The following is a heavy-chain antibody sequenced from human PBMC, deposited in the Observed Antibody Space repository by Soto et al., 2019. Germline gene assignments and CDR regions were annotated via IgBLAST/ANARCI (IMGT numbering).Heavy chain of an antibody. V-gene: IGHV3-30-3*01. D-gene: IGHD2-2*02. J-gene: IGHJ6*02. CDR2: ISYDGSNK. CDR3: ARTACSSTSCYTAYYYYGMDV. Sequence: TGGSLRLSCAASGFTVSSYAMHWVRQAPGKGLEWVAVISYDGSNKYYADSVKGRFTISRDNSKNTLYLQMNSLITDDTTVYYFARTACSSTSCYTAYYYYGMDVWGQGTTVTVSS. CDR1: GFTVSSYA.